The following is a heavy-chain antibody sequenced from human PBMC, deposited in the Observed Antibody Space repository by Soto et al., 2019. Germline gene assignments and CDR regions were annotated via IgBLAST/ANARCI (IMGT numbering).Heavy chain of an antibody. J-gene: IGHJ4*02. V-gene: IGHV3-48*01. CDR1: GFTLRSYS. Sequence: GGSLRLSCAVSGFTLRSYSMNWVRQAPGKGLEWVSYISISVTIYYADSVKGRFTISRDNTKNSLYLQMNGLSAEDTAVYYCVRDSVPYWGQGTLVTVSS. D-gene: IGHD6-6*01. CDR3: VRDSVPY. CDR2: ISISVTI.